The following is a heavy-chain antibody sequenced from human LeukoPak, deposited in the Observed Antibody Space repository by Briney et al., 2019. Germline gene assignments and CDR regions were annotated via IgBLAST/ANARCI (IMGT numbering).Heavy chain of an antibody. Sequence: SGPTLVNPTQTLTLACTFSGFSLSTSRMRVSWIRQPPGKALEWLAPIDWDDDKFYSASLKTRLTISKDTSKNQVVLTMTNMDPVDTATYYCARTTYSYGAQTLDYWGQGTLVTVSS. CDR3: ARTTYSYGAQTLDY. D-gene: IGHD5-18*01. V-gene: IGHV2-70*04. CDR1: GFSLSTSRMR. J-gene: IGHJ4*02. CDR2: IDWDDDK.